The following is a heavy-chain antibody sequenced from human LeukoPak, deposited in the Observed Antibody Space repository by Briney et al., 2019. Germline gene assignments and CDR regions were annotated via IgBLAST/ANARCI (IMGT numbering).Heavy chain of an antibody. CDR3: ARGWVLATGAFDI. Sequence: GGSLRLSCAASGFTVSTNYMTWVRQAPGKGLEWVSVIYSGGSTYYADSVKGRFTISRDNSKKMLYLQMNSLRAEDTAVYYCARGWVLATGAFDIWGQGTMVTVSS. V-gene: IGHV3-53*01. CDR1: GFTVSTNY. CDR2: IYSGGST. J-gene: IGHJ3*02. D-gene: IGHD2-8*02.